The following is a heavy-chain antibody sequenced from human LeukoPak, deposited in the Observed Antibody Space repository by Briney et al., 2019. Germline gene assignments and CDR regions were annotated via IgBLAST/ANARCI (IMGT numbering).Heavy chain of an antibody. D-gene: IGHD6-19*01. V-gene: IGHV1-3*01. CDR2: INAGNGNR. Sequence: ASGKVSGKASGYTFTSYAIHWVGQAAGQRDEWMGWINAGNGNRKYSQKFQDRVTITRDTSATTAYMELNSLTSEDTAVYYCARVSDDSGWNFDYWGQGTLVAVSS. CDR1: GYTFTSYA. CDR3: ARVSDDSGWNFDY. J-gene: IGHJ4*02.